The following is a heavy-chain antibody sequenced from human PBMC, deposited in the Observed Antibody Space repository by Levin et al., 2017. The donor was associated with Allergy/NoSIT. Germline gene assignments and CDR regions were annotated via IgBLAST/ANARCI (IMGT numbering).Heavy chain of an antibody. Sequence: SETLSLTCRVSAGSINSYYWSWIRQPPGKGLEWIGYIYNSGTTNYNPSLKSRATMSADMSKNQIPLRLSSVTAADTAVYYCARRTISDTKDEFDIWGPGTRVSVSS. CDR3: ARRTISDTKDEFDI. CDR2: IYNSGTT. CDR1: AGSINSYY. V-gene: IGHV4-59*08. J-gene: IGHJ3*02. D-gene: IGHD3-3*01.